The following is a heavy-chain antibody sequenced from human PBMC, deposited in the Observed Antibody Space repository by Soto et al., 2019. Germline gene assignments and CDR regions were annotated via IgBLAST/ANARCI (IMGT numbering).Heavy chain of an antibody. CDR2: ISYYGSNK. CDR3: AKARQGGYIYVFVYYYGMDV. Sequence: QVQLVESGGGVVQPGRSLRLSCAASGFTFSSYGMHCVRQAPVKGLEWVAVISYYGSNKYYADSVKGRFTISRDNSENTLYLKMNSLRAEDTAVYYCAKARQGGYIYVFVYYYGMDVWGQGTTVTVSS. J-gene: IGHJ6*02. V-gene: IGHV3-30*18. CDR1: GFTFSSYG. D-gene: IGHD5-18*01.